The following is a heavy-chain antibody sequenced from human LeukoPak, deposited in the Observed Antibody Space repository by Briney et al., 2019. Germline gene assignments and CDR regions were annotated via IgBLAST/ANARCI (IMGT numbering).Heavy chain of an antibody. CDR1: GFTVSSNY. CDR2: IYSGGTT. J-gene: IGHJ3*02. Sequence: GGSLRLSCAASGFTVSSNYMNWVRQAPGKGLEWVSVIYSGGTTYYADSVKGRFTISRDNAKNSLYLQMNSLGAEDTALYYCAKDLVRGVLDAFDIWGQGTMVSVSS. D-gene: IGHD3-10*01. CDR3: AKDLVRGVLDAFDI. V-gene: IGHV3-53*05.